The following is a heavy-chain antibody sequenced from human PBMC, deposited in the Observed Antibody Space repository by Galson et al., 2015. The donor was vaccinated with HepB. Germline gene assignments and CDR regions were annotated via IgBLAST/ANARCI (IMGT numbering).Heavy chain of an antibody. V-gene: IGHV4-34*01. Sequence: ETLSLTCAVYGGSFSGYYWSWIRQPPGKGLEWIGEINHSGSTIYNPSLKSRVTISVDTSKNQFSLKLSSVTAADTAVYYCARGFNYDFWSGYNWFDPWGQGTLVTVSS. CDR1: GGSFSGYY. CDR2: INHSGST. J-gene: IGHJ5*02. D-gene: IGHD3-3*01. CDR3: ARGFNYDFWSGYNWFDP.